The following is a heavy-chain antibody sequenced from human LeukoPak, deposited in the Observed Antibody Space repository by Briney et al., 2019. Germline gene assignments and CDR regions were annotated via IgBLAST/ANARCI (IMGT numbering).Heavy chain of an antibody. CDR3: ARNGDYCLDY. Sequence: SETLSLTCVVSGGFMNSISWWSWVRQPPGKGLEWIGEIHQSGSTNYNPSLRRRVTISVDRSKSQFSLTLNSVTVADTAVYYCARNGDYCLDYWGQGILVTVSS. CDR2: IHQSGST. V-gene: IGHV4-4*02. CDR1: GGFMNSISW. D-gene: IGHD3-22*01. J-gene: IGHJ4*02.